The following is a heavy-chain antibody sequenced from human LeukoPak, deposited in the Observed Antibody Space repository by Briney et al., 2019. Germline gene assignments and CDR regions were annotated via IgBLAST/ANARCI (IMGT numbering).Heavy chain of an antibody. CDR1: GYTFTNNF. V-gene: IGHV1-46*01. CDR2: INPSGDNT. J-gene: IGHJ1*01. D-gene: IGHD3-16*01. Sequence: ASVKVSCKASGYTFTNNFMHWVRQAPGQGLEWMGIINPSGDNTWYAQKFQGRVTMTRDMATSTDYMEVSSLRSEDTAVYYCARGPRDASEIQYFQHWGQGTLVTVSS. CDR3: ARGPRDASEIQYFQH.